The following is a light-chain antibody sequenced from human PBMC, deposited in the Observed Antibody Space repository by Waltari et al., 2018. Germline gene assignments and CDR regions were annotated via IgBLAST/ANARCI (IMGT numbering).Light chain of an antibody. CDR2: ATS. Sequence: IVLTQSPGTLSLSPGGRATLSCRASQDIGHSLAWYQQKPGQAPRLLIDATSTRAAGIPDRFSGSGSGADFSLTITRLEPEDFAVYYCQHHVRLPATFGQGTKV. V-gene: IGKV3-20*01. CDR3: QHHVRLPAT. J-gene: IGKJ1*01. CDR1: QDIGHS.